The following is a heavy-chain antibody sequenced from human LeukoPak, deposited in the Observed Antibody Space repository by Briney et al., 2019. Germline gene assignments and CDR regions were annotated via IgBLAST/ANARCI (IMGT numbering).Heavy chain of an antibody. V-gene: IGHV3-74*01. CDR1: GFTFSSYW. Sequence: GGSLRLSCAGSGFTFSSYWMHWVRQAPGKGLVWVSRINSDGRSTFYADSVKGRFTISRDNAKNTLYLQMNSLRAEDTAVYYCARVVGYCSSTSCSPFDYWGQGTLVTVSS. J-gene: IGHJ4*02. CDR3: ARVVGYCSSTSCSPFDY. CDR2: INSDGRST. D-gene: IGHD2-2*01.